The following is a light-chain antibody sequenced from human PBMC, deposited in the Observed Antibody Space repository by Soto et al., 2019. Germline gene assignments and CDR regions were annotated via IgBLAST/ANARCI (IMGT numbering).Light chain of an antibody. J-gene: IGKJ4*01. CDR3: QQYGSSPIT. CDR1: QSVSSSY. CDR2: GAS. Sequence: DIVLTQSPGTLSLSPGERATLSCRASQSVSSSYLAWYQQKPDQAPRLLIYGASNRATGIPDRFGGGGSGADFPTTISRREHDDFAVYYRQQYGSSPITFGGGTKVEIK. V-gene: IGKV3-20*01.